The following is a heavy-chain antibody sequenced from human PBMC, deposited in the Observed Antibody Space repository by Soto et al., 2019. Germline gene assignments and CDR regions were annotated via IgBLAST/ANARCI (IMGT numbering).Heavy chain of an antibody. J-gene: IGHJ6*03. CDR3: ARDAPPYYYSYMDV. V-gene: IGHV3-33*01. Sequence: GGSLRLSCAASGFTFSSYGMHWVRQAPGKGLEWVAVIWYDGSNKYYADSVKGRFTISTDNSKNTLYLQMNSLRAEDTAVYYCARDAPPYYYSYMDVWGKGTTVTVSS. CDR1: GFTFSSYG. CDR2: IWYDGSNK.